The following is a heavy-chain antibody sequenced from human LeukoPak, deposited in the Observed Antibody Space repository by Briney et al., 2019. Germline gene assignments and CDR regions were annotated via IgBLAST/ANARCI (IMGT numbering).Heavy chain of an antibody. D-gene: IGHD3-10*01. Sequence: SQTLSLTCTVSGGPISSGDYYWSWIRQPPGKGLEWIGYIYYSGSTYYNPSLKSRVTISVDTSKNQFSLKLSSVTAADTAVYYCARVGGSGMGYYFDYWGQGTLVTVSS. CDR3: ARVGGSGMGYYFDY. CDR1: GGPISSGDYY. V-gene: IGHV4-30-4*01. J-gene: IGHJ4*02. CDR2: IYYSGST.